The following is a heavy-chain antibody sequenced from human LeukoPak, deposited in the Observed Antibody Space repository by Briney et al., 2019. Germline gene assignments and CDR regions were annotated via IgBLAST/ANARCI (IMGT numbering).Heavy chain of an antibody. CDR3: ARGALYTSGYSYGDAFDI. CDR2: ISSRGSTI. Sequence: GGSLRLSCAASGFTFSSYEMNWVRQAPGKGLEWVSYISSRGSTIYYADSVKGRFTISKDNAKNSLYLQMHSLRAEDTAVYYCARGALYTSGYSYGDAFDIWGQGTMVTVSS. V-gene: IGHV3-48*03. J-gene: IGHJ3*02. D-gene: IGHD5-18*01. CDR1: GFTFSSYE.